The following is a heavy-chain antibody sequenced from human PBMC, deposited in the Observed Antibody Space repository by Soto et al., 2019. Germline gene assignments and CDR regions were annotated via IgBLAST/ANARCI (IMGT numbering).Heavy chain of an antibody. CDR3: ARALYSSNWYGPFDV. D-gene: IGHD6-13*01. J-gene: IGHJ3*01. CDR2: ILPISGTA. V-gene: IGHV1-69*12. Sequence: QVQLVQSGAEVKKPGSSVKVSCKASGGIFSSYAISWVRQAPGQGLEWMGGILPISGTADYAQKFQDRVTITADESTRTASMELSSLRSEDTAVYYCARALYSSNWYGPFDVWGQGTMVTVSS. CDR1: GGIFSSYA.